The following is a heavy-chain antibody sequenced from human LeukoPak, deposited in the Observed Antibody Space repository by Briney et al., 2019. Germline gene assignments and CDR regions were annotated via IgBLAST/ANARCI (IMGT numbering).Heavy chain of an antibody. CDR3: AREERESGGWDV. CDR2: IKQDGSEK. V-gene: IGHV3-7*04. Sequence: PGGSLRLSCAASGFTFSSYGMTWVRQAPGKGLEWVANIKQDGSEKNYVGSVKGRFTISRDNAKNSLYLQMNSLRVEDTAVYYCAREERESGGWDVWGQGTTVTVSS. D-gene: IGHD1-1*01. J-gene: IGHJ6*02. CDR1: GFTFSSYG.